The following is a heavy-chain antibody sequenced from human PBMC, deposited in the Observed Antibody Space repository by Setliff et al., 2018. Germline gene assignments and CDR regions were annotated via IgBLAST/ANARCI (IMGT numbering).Heavy chain of an antibody. J-gene: IGHJ5*02. Sequence: SETLSLTCTISGASISDYYWTWIRQPAGKELEWIGRVSASGSTTYNPSLKSRVTMSVDTSRNQISLNLTSVTAADTAMYYCARERTIFGILVISGWFDPWGQGTVVTVSS. CDR1: GASISDYY. V-gene: IGHV4-4*07. CDR3: ARERTIFGILVISGWFDP. CDR2: VSASGST. D-gene: IGHD3-3*01.